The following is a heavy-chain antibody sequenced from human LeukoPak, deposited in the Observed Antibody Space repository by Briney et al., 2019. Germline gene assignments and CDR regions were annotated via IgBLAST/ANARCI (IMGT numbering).Heavy chain of an antibody. J-gene: IGHJ5*02. CDR3: ARIQVVVASNWFDP. D-gene: IGHD2-15*01. CDR1: GGSFTDYY. CDR2: IHHSIST. Sequence: PSETLSLTCAVYGGSFTDYYWTWIRQSPGKGLEWIGEIHHSISTTYNPSLKSRVTISVDTSKNQFSLKLSSVTAADTAVYYCARIQVVVASNWFDPWGQGTLVTVSS. V-gene: IGHV4-34*01.